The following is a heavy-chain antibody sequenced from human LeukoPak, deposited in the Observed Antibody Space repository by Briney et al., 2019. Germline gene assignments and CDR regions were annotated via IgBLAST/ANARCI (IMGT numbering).Heavy chain of an antibody. V-gene: IGHV4-39*07. Sequence: SETLSLTCTVSGGSISSSSYYWGWIRQPPGKGLEWIGSIYYSGSTYYNPSLKSRVTISVDTSKNQFSLKLSSVTAADTAVYYCARDQGAAATRYWGQGTLVTVSS. CDR3: ARDQGAAATRY. CDR1: GGSISSSSYY. CDR2: IYYSGST. D-gene: IGHD6-13*01. J-gene: IGHJ4*02.